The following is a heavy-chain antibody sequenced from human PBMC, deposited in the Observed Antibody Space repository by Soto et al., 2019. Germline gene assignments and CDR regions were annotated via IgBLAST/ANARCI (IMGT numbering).Heavy chain of an antibody. CDR1: GCTFSSYA. Sequence: GGSLRLSCAASGCTFSSYAMSWVRQAPGKGLEWVSAISGSGGSTYYADSVKGRFTISRDNSKNTLYLQMNSLRAEDTAVYYCAKDLTTITTGFPQRLVLYYWGQGTLVTVSS. D-gene: IGHD4-4*01. CDR3: AKDLTTITTGFPQRLVLYY. V-gene: IGHV3-23*01. J-gene: IGHJ4*02. CDR2: ISGSGGST.